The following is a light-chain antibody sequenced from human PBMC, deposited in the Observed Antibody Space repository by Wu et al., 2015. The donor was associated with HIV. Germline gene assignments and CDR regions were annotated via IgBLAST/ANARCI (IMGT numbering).Light chain of an antibody. CDR1: QTIANK. Sequence: EIVMTQSPATLPVSPGQRVTLSCRASQTIANKLAWCQQRPGQGPRLLIYETSTRATGIPARFSGRGSGTEFTLTISDMQSEDFAVYYCQQYKNWPPFTFGQGTRL. CDR2: ETS. CDR3: QQYKNWPPFT. V-gene: IGKV3-15*01. J-gene: IGKJ5*01.